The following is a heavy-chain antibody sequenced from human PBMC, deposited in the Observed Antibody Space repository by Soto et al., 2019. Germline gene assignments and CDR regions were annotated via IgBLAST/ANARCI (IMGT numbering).Heavy chain of an antibody. CDR1: GYTFTRYS. V-gene: IGHV1-18*04. Sequence: AAVKVSCKASGYTFTRYSINWVRQAPGQGLEWVGWISNYNGDTKYAEKFQGRVTLTTDTSTTTTYMDLRSLTSDDTAVYFCARGDSTGSPTGWFDPWGQGTLVTVSS. D-gene: IGHD6-19*01. CDR3: ARGDSTGSPTGWFDP. CDR2: ISNYNGDT. J-gene: IGHJ5*02.